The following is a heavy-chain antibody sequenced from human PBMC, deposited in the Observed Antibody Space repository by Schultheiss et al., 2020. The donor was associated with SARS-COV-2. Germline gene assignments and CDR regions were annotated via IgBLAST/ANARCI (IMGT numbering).Heavy chain of an antibody. Sequence: SETLSLTCTVSGGSVNSGGYYWSWIRQPPGKGLEWIGEINHSGSTNYNPSLKSRVTISVDTSKNQFSLKLSSVTAADTAVYYCARGERYLRYWGQGTLVTVSS. CDR2: INHSGST. J-gene: IGHJ4*02. D-gene: IGHD1-14*01. CDR3: ARGERYLRY. V-gene: IGHV4-34*01. CDR1: GGSVNSGGYY.